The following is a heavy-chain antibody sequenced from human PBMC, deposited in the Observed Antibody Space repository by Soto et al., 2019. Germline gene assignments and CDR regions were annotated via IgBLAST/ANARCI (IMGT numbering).Heavy chain of an antibody. CDR2: IYYSGST. J-gene: IGHJ4*02. Sequence: SETLSLTCTVSGGSISSSSYYWGWIRQPPGKGLEWIGSIYYSGSTYYNPSLKSRVTISVDTSKNQFSLKLSSVTAADTAVYYCARRAGSYGGYYFDYWGQGTLVTSPQ. D-gene: IGHD6-19*01. CDR3: ARRAGSYGGYYFDY. CDR1: GGSISSSSYY. V-gene: IGHV4-39*01.